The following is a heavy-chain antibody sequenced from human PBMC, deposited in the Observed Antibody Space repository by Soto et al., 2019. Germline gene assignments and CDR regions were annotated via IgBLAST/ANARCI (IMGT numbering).Heavy chain of an antibody. J-gene: IGHJ6*02. D-gene: IGHD2-2*02. CDR1: GYSFTSYR. Sequence: GEPLKISCKRSGYSFTSYRISWVRQMTGKGLEWVGRIDPSDSYTSYSPSFQGPVTTSHAKSISTAYLQCSSLKASDTAMYYCARHGDIVVVPVAIPNCRYYYYGMDVWGQGTTVTVSS. CDR3: ARHGDIVVVPVAIPNCRYYYYGMDV. CDR2: IDPSDSYT. V-gene: IGHV5-10-1*01.